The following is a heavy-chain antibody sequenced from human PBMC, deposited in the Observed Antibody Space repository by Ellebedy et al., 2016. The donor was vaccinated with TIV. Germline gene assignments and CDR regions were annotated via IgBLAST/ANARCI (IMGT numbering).Heavy chain of an antibody. Sequence: GESLKISCAASGFTFSSYGMHWVRQAPGKGLEWVAVISYDGSNKYYADSVKGRFTISRDNSKNTLYLQMNSLRAEDTAVYYCAKDGDGYNFDYWGKGTLVTVSS. J-gene: IGHJ4*02. V-gene: IGHV3-30*18. CDR1: GFTFSSYG. D-gene: IGHD5-24*01. CDR2: ISYDGSNK. CDR3: AKDGDGYNFDY.